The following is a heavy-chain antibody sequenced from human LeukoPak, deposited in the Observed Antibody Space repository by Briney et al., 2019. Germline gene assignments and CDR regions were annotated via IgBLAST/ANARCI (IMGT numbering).Heavy chain of an antibody. CDR3: ARVIAVAGNLGWNYYYGMDV. Sequence: ASVKVSCKASGYPFSSYDLNWVRQATGQGLEWMGWMNPNRGNTGYAQKFQGGVTMTGNTSISTAYMELSSLRSEDTAVYYCARVIAVAGNLGWNYYYGMDVWGQGTTVTVSS. D-gene: IGHD6-19*01. CDR2: MNPNRGNT. J-gene: IGHJ6*02. CDR1: GYPFSSYD. V-gene: IGHV1-8*01.